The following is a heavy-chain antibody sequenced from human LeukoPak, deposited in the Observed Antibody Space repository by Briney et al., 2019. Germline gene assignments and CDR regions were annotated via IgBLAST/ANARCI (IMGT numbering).Heavy chain of an antibody. CDR3: ARVVRYFDWAPMALYAFDI. Sequence: PGGSLRLSCAASGFTFDDYGMSWVRQAPGKGLEWVSGINWNGGSTGYADSVKGRFTISRDNAKNSLYLQMNSLRAEDTALYYCARVVRYFDWAPMALYAFDIWGQGTMVTVSS. CDR2: INWNGGST. J-gene: IGHJ3*02. V-gene: IGHV3-20*04. CDR1: GFTFDDYG. D-gene: IGHD3-9*01.